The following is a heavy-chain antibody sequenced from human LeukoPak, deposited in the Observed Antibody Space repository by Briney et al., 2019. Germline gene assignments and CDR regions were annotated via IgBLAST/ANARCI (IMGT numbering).Heavy chain of an antibody. J-gene: IGHJ4*02. CDR2: ISNNGGYT. V-gene: IGHV3-23*01. CDR1: GFTFSSSA. CDR3: AKQLGYCSDGSCYFPY. D-gene: IGHD2-15*01. Sequence: SGGSLRLSCAASGFTFSSSAMSWVRQDPGKGLEWVSAISNNGGYTYYADSVQGRFTISRDNSKSTLCLQMNSLKAEDTAVYYCAKQLGYCSDGSCYFPYWGQGTLLTVSS.